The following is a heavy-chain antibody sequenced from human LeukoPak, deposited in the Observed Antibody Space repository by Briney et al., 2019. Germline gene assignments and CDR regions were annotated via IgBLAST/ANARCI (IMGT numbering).Heavy chain of an antibody. D-gene: IGHD4-17*01. CDR1: GFTFSSRW. CDR3: ARHGPYAFDY. CDR2: IDQGGSET. V-gene: IGHV3-7*01. Sequence: PGGSLRLSCAASGFTFSSRWMGWVRQAPGQGLEWVANIDQGGSETYNVDSVKGRFTISRDNAKNALYLQMSSLRGEDTAVYYWARHGPYAFDYWGQGTLVTVSS. J-gene: IGHJ4*02.